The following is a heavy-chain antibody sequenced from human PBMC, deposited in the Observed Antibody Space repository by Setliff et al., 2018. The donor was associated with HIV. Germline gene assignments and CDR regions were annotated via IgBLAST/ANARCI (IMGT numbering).Heavy chain of an antibody. V-gene: IGHV1-69*13. Sequence: GASVKVSCKASGGTFSSYAINWVRQAPGQGLEWMGGIIPIFGKANYAQKFQGRVTITADESTNTAYMEMSSLRSEDTAMYYCANLVIIKSYFDYWGQGTLVTVSS. D-gene: IGHD3-10*01. J-gene: IGHJ4*02. CDR2: IIPIFGKA. CDR1: GGTFSSYA. CDR3: ANLVIIKSYFDY.